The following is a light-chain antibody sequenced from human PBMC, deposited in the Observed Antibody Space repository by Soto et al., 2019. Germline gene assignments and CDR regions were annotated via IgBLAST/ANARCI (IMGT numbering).Light chain of an antibody. CDR1: SSNIGAGYD. CDR3: QSYDSSLSGSV. V-gene: IGLV1-40*01. Sequence: QSVLTQPPSVSGAPGQRVTISCPGSSSNIGAGYDVHWYQQLLGTAPKLLIYGNSNRPSGVPDRFSGSKSGTSASLAIAGVQAEDEADYYCQSYDSSLSGSVFGGGTKLTVL. J-gene: IGLJ2*01. CDR2: GNS.